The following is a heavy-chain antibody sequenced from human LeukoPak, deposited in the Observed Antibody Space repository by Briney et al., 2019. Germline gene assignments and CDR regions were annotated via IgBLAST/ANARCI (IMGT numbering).Heavy chain of an antibody. CDR3: TRRGAASDAFDI. D-gene: IGHD3-16*01. V-gene: IGHV3-23*01. CDR1: GFTFSSYA. J-gene: IGHJ3*02. CDR2: ISGSGVST. Sequence: PGGSLRPSCAASGFTFSSYAISWVRQAPGKGPEWVSGISGSGVSTYYADSVKGRFTISRDNAKNTLYLQMNTLRAEDTAVYYCTRRGAASDAFDIWGQGTMVTVSS.